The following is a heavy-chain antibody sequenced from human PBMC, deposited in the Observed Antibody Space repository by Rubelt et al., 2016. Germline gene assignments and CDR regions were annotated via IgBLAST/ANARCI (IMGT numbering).Heavy chain of an antibody. CDR3: ARVIAAAGRDGNYFDY. J-gene: IGHJ4*02. V-gene: IGHV7-4-1*02. CDR2: INTNTGNP. Sequence: QVQLVQSGSELKKPGASVKVSCKASGYTFTSYAMNWVRQAPGQGLEWMGWINTNTGNPTYAQGFTVRFVFSLDASVSTAYLQISSLKAEDTAVYYCARVIAAAGRDGNYFDYWGQGTLVTVSS. CDR1: GYTFTSYA. D-gene: IGHD6-13*01.